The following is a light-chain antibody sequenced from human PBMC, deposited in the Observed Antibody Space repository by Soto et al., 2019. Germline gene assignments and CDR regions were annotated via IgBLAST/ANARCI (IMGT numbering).Light chain of an antibody. V-gene: IGLV2-14*01. CDR1: SSDVGGYNY. Sequence: QSALTQPASVSGSPGQSITISCTGTSSDVGGYNYVSWYQQHPGKAPKLMIYDVTNRPSGVSNRFSGSKSGNMASLTISGLQAEDEADYYCTSYTISSPHVIFGGGTKLTVL. CDR3: TSYTISSPHVI. J-gene: IGLJ2*01. CDR2: DVT.